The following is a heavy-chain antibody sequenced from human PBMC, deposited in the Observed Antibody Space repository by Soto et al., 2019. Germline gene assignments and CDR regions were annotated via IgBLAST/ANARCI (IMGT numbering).Heavy chain of an antibody. CDR1: GFTFSSYS. Sequence: GGSLRLSCAASGFTFSSYSMNWVRQAPGKGLEWVSCISSSSSYMYYADSVKGRFTISRDSDKTSLYLQMNRLRAEDTAVYYCAREIPLTSAVWTHYSEYWGQGTLVTVT. CDR3: AREIPLTSAVWTHYSEY. V-gene: IGHV3-21*01. D-gene: IGHD2-8*01. J-gene: IGHJ4*02. CDR2: ISSSSSYM.